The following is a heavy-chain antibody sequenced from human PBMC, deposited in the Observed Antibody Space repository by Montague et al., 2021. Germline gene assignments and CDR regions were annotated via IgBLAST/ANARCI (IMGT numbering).Heavy chain of an antibody. J-gene: IGHJ5*02. CDR1: GDSVSSNSAA. Sequence: CAISGDSVSSNSAAWNWIRQSPSRGLEWLGRTYCRSKWYYDYAVSVKSRITIHPDTSKNQFSLQLNSVTPEDTAVYYCTRSITVVRRLLFDPWGQGTLVNVSS. V-gene: IGHV6-1*01. D-gene: IGHD3-10*01. CDR2: TYCRSKWYY. CDR3: TRSITVVRRLLFDP.